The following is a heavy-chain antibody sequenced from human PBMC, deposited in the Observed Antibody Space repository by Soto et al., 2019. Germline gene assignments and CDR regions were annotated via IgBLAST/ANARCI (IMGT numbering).Heavy chain of an antibody. V-gene: IGHV3-23*01. Sequence: GGSLRLSCAASGFTFSSYAMSWVRQAPGKGLEWVSAISGSGGSTYYADSVKGRFTISRDNSKNTLYLQMNSLRAEDTAVYYYAKDHQGGEYGYFDYWGQGAMVTVSS. CDR3: AKDHQGGEYGYFDY. J-gene: IGHJ4*02. D-gene: IGHD3-16*01. CDR2: ISGSGGST. CDR1: GFTFSSYA.